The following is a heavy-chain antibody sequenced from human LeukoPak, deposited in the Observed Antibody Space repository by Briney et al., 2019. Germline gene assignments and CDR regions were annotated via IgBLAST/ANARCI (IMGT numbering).Heavy chain of an antibody. CDR1: GFTTHYW. D-gene: IGHD2/OR15-2a*01. CDR2: IYRDGRVQ. CDR3: RGGSDKVLSGEYYYYMDV. V-gene: IGHV3-7*01. Sequence: GGSLRLPCTASGFTTHYWLNWVRQSPGKGLGWVANIYRDGRVQHYVDSVEGGFTISRDSAKNALALQRHSVRAEDTAVYYCRGGSDKVLSGEYYYYMDVWGTGTTVTVSS. J-gene: IGHJ6*03.